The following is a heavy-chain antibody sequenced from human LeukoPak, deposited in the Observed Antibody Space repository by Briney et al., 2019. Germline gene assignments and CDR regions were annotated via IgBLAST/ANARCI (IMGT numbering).Heavy chain of an antibody. Sequence: ASVKVSCKAYGYTFTSYGISWVRQAPGQGLEWTGWISAYNGNTNYAQKLQGRVTMTTDTSTSTAYMGLRSLRSDDTAVYYCARVRPFTGGDYWGQGTLVTVSS. J-gene: IGHJ4*02. D-gene: IGHD2-8*02. CDR1: GYTFTSYG. V-gene: IGHV1-18*01. CDR3: ARVRPFTGGDY. CDR2: ISAYNGNT.